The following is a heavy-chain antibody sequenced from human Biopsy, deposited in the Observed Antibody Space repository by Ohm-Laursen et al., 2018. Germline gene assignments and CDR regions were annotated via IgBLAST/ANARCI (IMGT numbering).Heavy chain of an antibody. CDR3: ARAPPLIRGVVESWFDP. D-gene: IGHD3-10*01. CDR2: IYITGET. CDR1: GGYISHYY. V-gene: IGHV4-4*07. J-gene: IGHJ5*02. Sequence: SDTLSLTCTVSGGYISHYYWTWIRQPAGQGLEWIGRIYITGETDYNPSLKSRVTISVDSSKNQFSLKLKSVTAADTAIYYCARAPPLIRGVVESWFDPWGQGILVTVSS.